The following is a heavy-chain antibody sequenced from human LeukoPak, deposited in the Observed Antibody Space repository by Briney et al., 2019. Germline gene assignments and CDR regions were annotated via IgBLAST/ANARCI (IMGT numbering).Heavy chain of an antibody. CDR2: INPNSGGT. V-gene: IGHV1-2*02. J-gene: IGHJ4*02. D-gene: IGHD3-22*01. CDR1: GYTFTGYY. Sequence: ASVKVSCKASGYTFTGYYMHWVRQAPGQGLEWMGWINPNSGGTSYAQKFQGRVTMTRDTSISTAYMELSRLRSDDTAVYYCARDSGYYYDSSGQFDYWGQGTLVTVSS. CDR3: ARDSGYYYDSSGQFDY.